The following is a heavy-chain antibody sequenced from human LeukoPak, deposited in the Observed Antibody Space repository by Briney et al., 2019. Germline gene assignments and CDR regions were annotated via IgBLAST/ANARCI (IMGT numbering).Heavy chain of an antibody. J-gene: IGHJ4*02. CDR2: ISSSTSYI. CDR3: ARAGGSTVSHSDY. D-gene: IGHD4-17*01. CDR1: GFTFSSYS. Sequence: PGGSLRLSCAASGFTFSSYSMNWIRQAPGKGLEWVSSISSSTSYIXYADSVKGRFTISKDNAKNSLYLQMNSLRAEDTAVYYCARAGGSTVSHSDYWGQGTLVTVSS. V-gene: IGHV3-21*01.